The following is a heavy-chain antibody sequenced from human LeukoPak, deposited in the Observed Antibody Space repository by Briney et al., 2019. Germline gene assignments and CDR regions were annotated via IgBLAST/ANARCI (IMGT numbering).Heavy chain of an antibody. CDR3: ARLMYYYGSGSSYYFDY. J-gene: IGHJ4*02. Sequence: PGGSLRLPCAASGFTFSSFAMSWVRQAPGKGLEWVSAISGSGGSTYYADSVKGRFTISRDNSKNTLYLQMSSLRAEATAVYYCARLMYYYGSGSSYYFDYWGQGTLVTVSS. CDR2: ISGSGGST. D-gene: IGHD3-10*01. V-gene: IGHV3-23*01. CDR1: GFTFSSFA.